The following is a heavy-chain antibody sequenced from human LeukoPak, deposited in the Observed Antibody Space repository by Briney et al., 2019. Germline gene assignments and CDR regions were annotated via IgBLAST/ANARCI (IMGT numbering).Heavy chain of an antibody. J-gene: IGHJ3*02. V-gene: IGHV1-3*01. CDR2: INAGNGNT. Sequence: GASVKVSCKASGYTFTCYYMHWVRQAPGQGLEWMGWINAGNGNTKYSQKFQGRVTITRDTSASTAYMELSSLRSEDTAVYYCASHYYGSGSYGRDRKYDAFDIWGQGTMVTVSS. CDR1: GYTFTCYY. CDR3: ASHYYGSGSYGRDRKYDAFDI. D-gene: IGHD3-10*01.